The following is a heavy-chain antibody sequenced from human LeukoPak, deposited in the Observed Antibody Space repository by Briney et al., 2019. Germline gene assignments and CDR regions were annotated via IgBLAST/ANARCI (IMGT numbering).Heavy chain of an antibody. CDR1: GGSLSSYY. CDR3: AREIRAYYYDSSGYDPPNWFDP. Sequence: PSETLSLTCTVSGGSLSSYYWSWLRQPPGKGLEWIGYIHNSGSTNYNASLKSRVTISVDTSKNQFSLKLSSVTAADTAVYYCAREIRAYYYDSSGYDPPNWFDPWGQGTLVTVSS. J-gene: IGHJ5*02. D-gene: IGHD3-22*01. CDR2: IHNSGST. V-gene: IGHV4-59*01.